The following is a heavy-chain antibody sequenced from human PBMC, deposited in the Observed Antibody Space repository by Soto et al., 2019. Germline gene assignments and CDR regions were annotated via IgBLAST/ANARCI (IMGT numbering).Heavy chain of an antibody. CDR2: TSYDGNNK. V-gene: IGHV3-30*18. Sequence: PGGSLRLSCTGSGFTFGNYGMHWVRQAPGKGLEWVASTSYDGNNKYYADSLKGRFTISRDNSKKMVYLQMTSLGPEDTAVYYCAKGGGSARDFDYWGQGALDTVSS. D-gene: IGHD1-26*01. J-gene: IGHJ4*02. CDR1: GFTFGNYG. CDR3: AKGGGSARDFDY.